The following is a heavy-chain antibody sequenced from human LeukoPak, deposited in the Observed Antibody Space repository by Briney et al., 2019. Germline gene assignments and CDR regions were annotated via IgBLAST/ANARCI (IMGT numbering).Heavy chain of an antibody. Sequence: GGSLRLSCAASGFTFSSYAMSWVRQAPGKGLEWVSAISGSGGSTYYADSVKGRFTISRDNFKNTLYLQMNSLRAEDTAVYYCAKAPRLIFGVVTPSGMDVWGQGTTVTVSS. V-gene: IGHV3-23*01. D-gene: IGHD3-3*01. J-gene: IGHJ6*02. CDR1: GFTFSSYA. CDR3: AKAPRLIFGVVTPSGMDV. CDR2: ISGSGGST.